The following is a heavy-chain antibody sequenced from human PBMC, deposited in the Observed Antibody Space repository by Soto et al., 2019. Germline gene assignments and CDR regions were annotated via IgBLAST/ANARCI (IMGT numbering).Heavy chain of an antibody. J-gene: IGHJ3*02. CDR1: GIIFSNSA. CDR3: AAELYSGGRCCSFDI. D-gene: IGHD2-15*01. CDR2: IIIAGGGT. V-gene: IGHV1-58*01. Sequence: SVKVSCKTSGIIFSNSAVQWVRQARGQRLEWLGYIIIAGGGTKYSQNLQGKITITRDMSTNTAYMQLTSLRSEDTAIYYCAAELYSGGRCCSFDIWGQGTMVTVSS.